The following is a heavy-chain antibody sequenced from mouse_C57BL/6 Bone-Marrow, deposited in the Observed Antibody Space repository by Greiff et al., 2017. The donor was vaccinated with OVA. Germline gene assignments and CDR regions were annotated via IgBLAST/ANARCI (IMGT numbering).Heavy chain of an antibody. CDR2: IDPSDSYT. J-gene: IGHJ3*01. V-gene: IGHV1-50*01. Sequence: QVQLQQPGAELVKPGASVKLSCKASGYTFTSYWMQWVKQRPGQGLEWIGEIDPSDSYTNYNQKFKGKATVTVDTSSSTAYMQLSSLTSEDSAVYYCARDWFAYWGQGTLVTVSA. CDR1: GYTFTSYW. CDR3: ARDWFAY.